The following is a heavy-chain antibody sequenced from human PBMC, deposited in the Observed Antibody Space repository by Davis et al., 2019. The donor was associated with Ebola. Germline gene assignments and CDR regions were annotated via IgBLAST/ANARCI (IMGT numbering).Heavy chain of an antibody. Sequence: SETLSLTCAVYGGSFSGYYWTWIRQPPGKGLEWIGEINNWGSTNYNPSLKSRVTMSVDTSKNQFSLKLSSVTAADTALYYCARAARLGGTDYWGQGTLVTV. CDR2: INNWGST. CDR1: GGSFSGYY. D-gene: IGHD3-16*01. V-gene: IGHV4-34*01. CDR3: ARAARLGGTDY. J-gene: IGHJ4*02.